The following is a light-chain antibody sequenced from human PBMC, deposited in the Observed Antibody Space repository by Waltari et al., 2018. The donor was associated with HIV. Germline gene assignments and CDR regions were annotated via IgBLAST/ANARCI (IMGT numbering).Light chain of an antibody. CDR2: KTS. V-gene: IGKV1-5*03. CDR3: QQYQSYSRT. Sequence: DIQMTQSPSTLSASVGDRVTITCRSSQSISSWLAWYQQQPGRAPKLLIYKTSSLHRGVPSRFSGSGSGTEFSLTISSLQPDDFTTYYCQQYQSYSRTFGSGTRLEMK. J-gene: IGKJ5*01. CDR1: QSISSW.